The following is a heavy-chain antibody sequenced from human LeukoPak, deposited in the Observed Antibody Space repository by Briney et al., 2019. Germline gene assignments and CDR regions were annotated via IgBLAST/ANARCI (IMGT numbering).Heavy chain of an antibody. J-gene: IGHJ4*02. CDR1: GFTFSSYA. CDR2: ISYDGSNK. Sequence: GGSLRLSCAASGFTFSSYAMHWVRQAPGKGLEWVAVISYDGSNKYYADSVKGRFTISRDNSKNTLYLQMNSLRAEDTAVYYCARAFGSTMVRGVDYWGQGTLVTVSS. V-gene: IGHV3-30*04. CDR3: ARAFGSTMVRGVDY. D-gene: IGHD3-10*01.